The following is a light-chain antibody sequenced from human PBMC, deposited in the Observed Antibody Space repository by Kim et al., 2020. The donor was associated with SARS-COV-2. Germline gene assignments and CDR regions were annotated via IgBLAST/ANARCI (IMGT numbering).Light chain of an antibody. CDR2: LGS. CDR3: MQALRAPLT. V-gene: IGKV2-28*01. J-gene: IGKJ4*01. CDR1: ESILSANGNNY. Sequence: DIVMIQSPLSLPVTPGEPAYISCCPSESILSANGNNYLDWYLQKPGQAPQLLIYLGSNRASGVPDRFRGSGSGTDFTLKISRVEAGDVGVYYCMQALRAPLTFGGGTKVDIK.